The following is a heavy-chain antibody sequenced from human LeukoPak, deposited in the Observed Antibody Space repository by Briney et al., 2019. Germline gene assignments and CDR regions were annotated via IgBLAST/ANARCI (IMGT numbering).Heavy chain of an antibody. Sequence: QPGGSLRLSCAASGFTFSSYEMNWVRQAPGKGLEWVSHSSSSGSTKYYADSVKGRFTISRDNAKNSLYLQMNSLRAEDTAVYYCAGWCSGGSCSHNDYWGQGTLVTVSS. CDR2: SSSSGSTK. CDR3: AGWCSGGSCSHNDY. V-gene: IGHV3-48*03. D-gene: IGHD2-15*01. J-gene: IGHJ4*02. CDR1: GFTFSSYE.